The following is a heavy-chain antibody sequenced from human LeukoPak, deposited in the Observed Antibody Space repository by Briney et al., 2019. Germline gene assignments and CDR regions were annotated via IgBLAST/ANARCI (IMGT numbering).Heavy chain of an antibody. Sequence: ASEKVSCKASGYTFTDYFMHWMRQAPGQGLEWLGWIDPNTGGTNFAQKFQGRVTMTRDTSISTAYMDLSGLTSDDTAVYYCARGGYSSGGYWGQGTLVTVSS. D-gene: IGHD5-18*01. CDR3: ARGGYSSGGY. CDR2: IDPNTGGT. V-gene: IGHV1-2*02. J-gene: IGHJ4*02. CDR1: GYTFTDYF.